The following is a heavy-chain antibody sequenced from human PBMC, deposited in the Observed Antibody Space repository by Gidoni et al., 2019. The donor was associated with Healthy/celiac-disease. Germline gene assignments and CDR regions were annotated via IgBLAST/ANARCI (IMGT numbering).Heavy chain of an antibody. Sequence: QVQLQQWGAGLLKPSETLSLTCAVYGGSFSGYYWSWIRQPPGKGLEWIGEINHSGSTNYNPSLKSRVTISVDTSKNQFSLKLSSVTAADTAVYYCARGIFYYDSRPLDYWGQGTLVTVSS. CDR3: ARGIFYYDSRPLDY. D-gene: IGHD3-22*01. V-gene: IGHV4-34*01. CDR2: INHSGST. CDR1: GGSFSGYY. J-gene: IGHJ4*02.